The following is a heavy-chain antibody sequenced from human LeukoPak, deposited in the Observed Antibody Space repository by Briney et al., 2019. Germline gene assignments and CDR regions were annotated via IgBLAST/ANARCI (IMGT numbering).Heavy chain of an antibody. Sequence: SQTLSLTCTVSGGSISSGDYYWSWIRQPPGKGLEWIGEINHSGSTNYNPSLKSRVTISVDTSKNQFSLKLSSVTAADTAVYYCAAGTNWGFDYWGQGTLVTVSS. V-gene: IGHV4-30-4*01. D-gene: IGHD7-27*01. CDR1: GGSISSGDYY. CDR2: INHSGST. J-gene: IGHJ4*02. CDR3: AAGTNWGFDY.